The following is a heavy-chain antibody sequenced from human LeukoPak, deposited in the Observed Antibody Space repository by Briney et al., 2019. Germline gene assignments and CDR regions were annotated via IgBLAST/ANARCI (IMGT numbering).Heavy chain of an antibody. CDR1: GFTFRSYD. J-gene: IGHJ3*02. D-gene: IGHD3-22*01. Sequence: GGSLRLSCAASGFTFRSYDMHWVRQATGKGLEWVSGIGTAGDTYYRGSVKGRFTISRDSAKNSLYLQMNSLRDGDTAVYYCARGLDYFDRSGYYFAIDAFDIWGQGTMVTVTS. CDR3: ARGLDYFDRSGYYFAIDAFDI. CDR2: IGTAGDT. V-gene: IGHV3-13*01.